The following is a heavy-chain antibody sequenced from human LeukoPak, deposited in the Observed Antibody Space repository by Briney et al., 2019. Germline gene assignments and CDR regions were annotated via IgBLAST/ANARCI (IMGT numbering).Heavy chain of an antibody. Sequence: GGSLRLSCAASGFTFSSYSMNWLRHAPGMGLVWVSYISSSSSTIYYADSVKGRFTISRDDAKNSLYLQMNSLRAEDTAVYYCARGGQFMITPPIDWGQGTLVTVSS. CDR2: ISSSSSTI. D-gene: IGHD3-16*01. CDR3: ARGGQFMITPPID. J-gene: IGHJ4*02. CDR1: GFTFSSYS. V-gene: IGHV3-48*01.